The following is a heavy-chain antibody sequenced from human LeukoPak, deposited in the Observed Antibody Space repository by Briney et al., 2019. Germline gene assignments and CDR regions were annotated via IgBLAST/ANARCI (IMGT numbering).Heavy chain of an antibody. Sequence: GGSLRLSCAASGFTFSSYGMHWVRQAPGKGLERVAVISYDGSNKYYADSVKGRFTTSRDNSKNTLYLQMNSLGAEDTAVYYCAKDSGSGSYSTFDYWGQGTLVTVSS. CDR2: ISYDGSNK. V-gene: IGHV3-30*18. J-gene: IGHJ4*02. D-gene: IGHD3-10*01. CDR1: GFTFSSYG. CDR3: AKDSGSGSYSTFDY.